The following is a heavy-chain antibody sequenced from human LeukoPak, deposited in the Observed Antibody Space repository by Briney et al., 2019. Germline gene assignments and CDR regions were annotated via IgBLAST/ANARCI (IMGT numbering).Heavy chain of an antibody. V-gene: IGHV3-23*01. J-gene: IGHJ3*02. CDR3: AKDTYYYGSGDAFDI. Sequence: GGSLRLSCAASGFTFSSFWMSWIRQAPGKGLEWVSAISGSGGSTYCADSVKGRFTISRDNSKNTLYLQMNSLRAEDTAVYYCAKDTYYYGSGDAFDIWGQGTMVTVSS. CDR2: ISGSGGST. D-gene: IGHD3-10*01. CDR1: GFTFSSFW.